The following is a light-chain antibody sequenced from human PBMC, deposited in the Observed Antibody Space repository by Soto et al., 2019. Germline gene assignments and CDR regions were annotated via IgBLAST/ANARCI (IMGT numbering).Light chain of an antibody. V-gene: IGKV1-16*02. J-gene: IGKJ4*01. Sequence: IQMTQSPSSLSPSVGDRVTITCRASQDSRNHLAWIQQIPGKAPKSLIYDASTLQSGVPSEFSGSGSRTDSTLTVSSLQPEDFATYYCQQYHLYPLTFCGGTKVDI. CDR2: DAS. CDR3: QQYHLYPLT. CDR1: QDSRNH.